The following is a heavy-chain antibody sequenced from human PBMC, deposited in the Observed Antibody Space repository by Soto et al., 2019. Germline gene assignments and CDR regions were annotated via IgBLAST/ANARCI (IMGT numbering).Heavy chain of an antibody. D-gene: IGHD3-10*01. J-gene: IGHJ6*02. CDR1: GFTFSDYW. V-gene: IGHV3-74*01. CDR2: INGDGSRS. Sequence: EVQLVESGGGLVQPGGSLRLSCATSGFTFSDYWIHWVRQAPGKGLVWGSRINGDGSRSDYADSVKVRFTIYRDNAENTVYLQMNSLSAEDTAVYFCATGIRGKYGMDVWGHGTTITVSS. CDR3: ATGIRGKYGMDV.